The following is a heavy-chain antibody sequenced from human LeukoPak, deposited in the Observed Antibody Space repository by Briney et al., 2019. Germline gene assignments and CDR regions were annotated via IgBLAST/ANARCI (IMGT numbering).Heavy chain of an antibody. J-gene: IGHJ4*02. CDR2: ISAYNGYT. CDR3: AGQKDPRPIDY. CDR1: GYTFKNYG. Sequence: ASVKVSCKASGYTFKNYGISWVRQAPGQGLEWMGWISAYNGYTKYAQKVQGRVTMTTDTSTSTAYMELSELRSDDTAVYYCAGQKDPRPIDYWGQGTLITVSS. V-gene: IGHV1-18*01.